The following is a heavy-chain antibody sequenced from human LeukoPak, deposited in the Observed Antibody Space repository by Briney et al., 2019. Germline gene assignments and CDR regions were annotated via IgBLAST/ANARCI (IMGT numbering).Heavy chain of an antibody. V-gene: IGHV3-23*01. J-gene: IGHJ4*02. CDR3: AKGGTHSSEARSFDY. CDR2: IGGSGGST. CDR1: GFTFSSYA. D-gene: IGHD6-25*01. Sequence: GGSLRLSCAASGFTFSSYAMSWVRQAPGKGLEWVSAIGGSGGSTFYADSVKGRFTISRDNSKNPLYLQMNSLRADDTAVYYCAKGGTHSSEARSFDYWGQGTLVTVSS.